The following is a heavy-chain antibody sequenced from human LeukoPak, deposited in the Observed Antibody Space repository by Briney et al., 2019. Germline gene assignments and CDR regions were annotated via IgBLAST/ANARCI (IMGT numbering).Heavy chain of an antibody. D-gene: IGHD2-2*01. CDR1: GYSFTSYW. V-gene: IGHV5-51*01. J-gene: IGHJ4*02. CDR2: IYPGDSDT. Sequence: GESLKISCKGSGYSFTSYWIGWVRQMPGKGLEWMGIIYPGDSDTRYSPSFQGQVTISADKSISTAYLQWSSPKASDTAMYHCARLYVVVPTAIGGAFDYWGQGTLVTVSS. CDR3: ARLYVVVPTAIGGAFDY.